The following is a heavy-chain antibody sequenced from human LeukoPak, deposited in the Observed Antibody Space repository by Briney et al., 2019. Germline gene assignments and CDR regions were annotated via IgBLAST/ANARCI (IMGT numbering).Heavy chain of an antibody. D-gene: IGHD2-15*01. CDR2: IIPIFGTA. J-gene: IGHJ5*02. Sequence: SVKVFCKASGGTFSSYAISWVRQAPGQGLEWMGGIIPIFGTANYAQKFQGRVTITADESTCTAYMELSSLRSEDTAVYYCARVVVAGPGWYNWFDPWGQGTLVTVSS. CDR1: GGTFSSYA. V-gene: IGHV1-69*13. CDR3: ARVVVAGPGWYNWFDP.